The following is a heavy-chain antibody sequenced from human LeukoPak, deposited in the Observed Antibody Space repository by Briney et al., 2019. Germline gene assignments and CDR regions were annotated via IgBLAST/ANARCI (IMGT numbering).Heavy chain of an antibody. V-gene: IGHV3-23*01. Sequence: GSLRLSCAASGFTFSSYAMSWVRQAPGKGLEWVSAISGSGGSTYYADSVKGRFTISRDNAKNSLYLQMNSLRAEDTAVYYCAIITGTTADAFDIWGQGTMVTVSS. J-gene: IGHJ3*02. D-gene: IGHD1-20*01. CDR2: ISGSGGST. CDR1: GFTFSSYA. CDR3: AIITGTTADAFDI.